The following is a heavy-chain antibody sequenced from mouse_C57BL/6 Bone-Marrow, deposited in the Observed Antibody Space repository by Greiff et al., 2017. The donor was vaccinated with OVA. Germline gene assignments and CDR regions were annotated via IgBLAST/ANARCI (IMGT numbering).Heavy chain of an antibody. CDR1: GFSLSTFGMG. D-gene: IGHD4-1*01. CDR3: ARRANWDGYFDV. J-gene: IGHJ1*03. Sequence: QVTLKVSGPGILQPSQTLRLTCSFSGFSLSTFGMGVGWIRQPSGKGLEWLAHIWWDDDKYYNPALKSRLTISKDTSKNQVFLKIASVDTAETATYYCARRANWDGYFDVWGTGTTVTVSS. V-gene: IGHV8-8*01. CDR2: IWWDDDK.